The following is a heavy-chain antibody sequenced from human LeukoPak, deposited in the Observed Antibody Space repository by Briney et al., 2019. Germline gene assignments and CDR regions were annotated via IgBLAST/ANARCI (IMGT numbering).Heavy chain of an antibody. CDR1: GYTFIDNY. D-gene: IGHD3-10*01. CDR3: ARGGVRFADLSFGS. V-gene: IGHV1-2*02. J-gene: IGHJ4*02. CDR2: INPKSGST. Sequence: ASVKVSCKASGYTFIDNYIHWLRQAPGQGLEWMGWINPKSGSTHYAQKFQGRVTMTRDTSINTAHMELIALTFDDTAMYYCARGGVRFADLSFGSGGQGTLVTVSS.